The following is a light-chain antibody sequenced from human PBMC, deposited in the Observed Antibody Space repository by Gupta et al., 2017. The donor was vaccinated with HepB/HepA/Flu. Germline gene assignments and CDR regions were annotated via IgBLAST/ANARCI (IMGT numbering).Light chain of an antibody. V-gene: IGKV3-20*01. J-gene: IGKJ1*01. CDR3: QQYGNPPRT. CDR1: QSINSNY. CDR2: GAS. Sequence: EIVLTQSPGTLSWSPGERATLSCRASQSINSNYLAWYQQKPGQAPRLLIYGASTRATDIPDRFSGSGSGTDFTLTINRLEPEDFAVFYCQQYGNPPRTFGQGTKVEIK.